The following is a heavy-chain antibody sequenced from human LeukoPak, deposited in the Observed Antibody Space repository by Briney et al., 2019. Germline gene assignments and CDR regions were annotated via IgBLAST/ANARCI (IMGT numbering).Heavy chain of an antibody. Sequence: GSLRLSCAASGFTFSSYAMHWVRQAPGKGLEWVAVISYDGSNKYYADSVKGRFTISRDNSKNTLYLQMNSLRAEDTAVYYCARAPGKRSSSWYTPYYFDYWGQGTLVTVSS. D-gene: IGHD6-13*01. J-gene: IGHJ4*02. V-gene: IGHV3-30-3*01. CDR3: ARAPGKRSSSWYTPYYFDY. CDR2: ISYDGSNK. CDR1: GFTFSSYA.